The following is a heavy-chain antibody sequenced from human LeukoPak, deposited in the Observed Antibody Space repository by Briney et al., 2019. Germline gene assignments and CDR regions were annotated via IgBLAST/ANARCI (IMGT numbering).Heavy chain of an antibody. CDR3: ATGQWELHGTYYYDGMDV. V-gene: IGHV1-24*01. J-gene: IGHJ6*04. CDR2: FDPEDGET. CDR1: GYTLTELS. D-gene: IGHD1-26*01. Sequence: ASVKVSCKVSGYTLTELSMHWVRQAPGKGLGWMGGFDPEDGETIYAQKFQGRVTMTEDTSTDTAYMELSSLRSEDTAVYYCATGQWELHGTYYYDGMDVWGEGTTVTVSS.